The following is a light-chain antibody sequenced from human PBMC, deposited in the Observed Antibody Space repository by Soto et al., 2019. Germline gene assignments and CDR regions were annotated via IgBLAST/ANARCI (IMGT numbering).Light chain of an antibody. CDR2: GAS. CDR1: QSVSSN. J-gene: IGKJ2*01. CDR3: QQYNNWPPRYT. V-gene: IGKV3-15*01. Sequence: EIVMTQSPATLSVSPGERATLSCRASQSVSSNLAWYQQKPGQAPRLLIYGASTRATGIPARFSGSGSGTEFTLTISSXQSXXXXVXYCQQYNNWPPRYTFGQGTKLEIK.